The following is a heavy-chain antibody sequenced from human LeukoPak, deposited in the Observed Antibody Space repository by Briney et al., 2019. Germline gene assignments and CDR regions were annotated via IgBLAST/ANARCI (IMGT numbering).Heavy chain of an antibody. V-gene: IGHV3-7*01. CDR1: GFTFSNYW. Sequence: PGGSLRLSCAASGFTFSNYWMHWVRQAPGKGLEWVATIKQDGSEKYYVDSAKGRFTISRDNAKNSLYLQMNSLRAEDTAVYYCGRSMDFWGQGTTVTVSS. J-gene: IGHJ6*02. CDR2: IKQDGSEK. CDR3: GRSMDF.